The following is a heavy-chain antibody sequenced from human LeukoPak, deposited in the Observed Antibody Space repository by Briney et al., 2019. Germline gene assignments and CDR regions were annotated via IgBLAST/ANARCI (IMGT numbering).Heavy chain of an antibody. CDR2: INPNSGGT. Sequence: ASVKVSCKASGYTFTDYYIHWVRQAPGQGLEWMGWINPNSGGTNYAQKFQGRVTMTRDTSISTAYMELSRLRSDDTAVYYCARDLRYCSGGSCYSGDYWGQGTLVTVSS. V-gene: IGHV1-2*02. D-gene: IGHD2-15*01. J-gene: IGHJ4*02. CDR1: GYTFTDYY. CDR3: ARDLRYCSGGSCYSGDY.